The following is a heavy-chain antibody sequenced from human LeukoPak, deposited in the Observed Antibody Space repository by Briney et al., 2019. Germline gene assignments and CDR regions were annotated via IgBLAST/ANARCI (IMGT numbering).Heavy chain of an antibody. CDR1: GFNVSSNY. J-gene: IGHJ4*02. V-gene: IGHV3-53*04. Sequence: GGSLRLSCEASGFNVSSNYMTWVRQAPGKGLEWVSLIYGDGTTDYADSAKGRFHISRHNSKNTLYLQMNSLRAEDTAVYYCARGIIYLDYWGQGTLVTVSS. CDR3: ARGIIYLDY. D-gene: IGHD3-10*01. CDR2: IYGDGTT.